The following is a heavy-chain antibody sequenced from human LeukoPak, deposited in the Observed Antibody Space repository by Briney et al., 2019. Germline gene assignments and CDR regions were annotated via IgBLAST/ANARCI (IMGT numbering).Heavy chain of an antibody. V-gene: IGHV3-21*01. Sequence: GGSLRLSCAASGFTFSSYSMNWVRQAPGKGLEWVSSISSSSSYIYYADSVKGRFTISRDNAKNSLYLQMNSLRAEDTAVYYCARDSAAIRDPGAFDIWGQGTMVTVSS. J-gene: IGHJ3*02. CDR3: ARDSAAIRDPGAFDI. CDR1: GFTFSSYS. D-gene: IGHD6-25*01. CDR2: ISSSSSYI.